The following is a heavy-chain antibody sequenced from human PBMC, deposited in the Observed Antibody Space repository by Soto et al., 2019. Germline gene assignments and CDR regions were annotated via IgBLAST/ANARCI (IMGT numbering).Heavy chain of an antibody. Sequence: PGGSLRLSCVAAGFTFSGYGMHWVRQAPGKGLEWVAVIWFDGSNKYYADSVKGRFTISRDQSKSTLFLQMDTLRAEDTAVYYCARDGPPHCSGGSCYRSSYYYGMDVWGQGTTVTVSS. V-gene: IGHV3-33*01. CDR2: IWFDGSNK. D-gene: IGHD2-15*01. CDR3: ARDGPPHCSGGSCYRSSYYYGMDV. CDR1: GFTFSGYG. J-gene: IGHJ6*02.